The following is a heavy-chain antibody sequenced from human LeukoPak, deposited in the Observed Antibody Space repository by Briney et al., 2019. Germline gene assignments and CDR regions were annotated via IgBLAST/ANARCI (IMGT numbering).Heavy chain of an antibody. J-gene: IGHJ4*02. CDR2: IIPILGIA. CDR1: GGTFSSYA. Sequence: GSSVKVSCKASGGTFSSYAISWVRQAPGQGLEWVGRIIPILGIANYAQKFQGRVTITADKSTSTAYMELSSLRSEDTAVYYCAREVVEMATIRYWYFDYWGQGTLVTVSS. V-gene: IGHV1-69*04. D-gene: IGHD5-24*01. CDR3: AREVVEMATIRYWYFDY.